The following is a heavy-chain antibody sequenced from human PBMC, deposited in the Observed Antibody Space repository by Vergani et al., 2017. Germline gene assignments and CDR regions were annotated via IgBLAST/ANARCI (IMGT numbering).Heavy chain of an antibody. CDR2: FYTGGGT. CDR1: GGSISGSSYY. J-gene: IGHJ6*02. D-gene: IGHD6-13*01. CDR3: ARDPLYSTTWPFLLLDMDV. Sequence: QLQLQESGPGLVKPSETLSLTCTVSGGSISGSSYYWSWFRQPAGKGLEWIGRFYTGGGTSYNPSLKSRVTISVDTSKNHFSLQLSSVTAADTAVYYCARDPLYSTTWPFLLLDMDVWGQGTTVTVS. V-gene: IGHV4-61*02.